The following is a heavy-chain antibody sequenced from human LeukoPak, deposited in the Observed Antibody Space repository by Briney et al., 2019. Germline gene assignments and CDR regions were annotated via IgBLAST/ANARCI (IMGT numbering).Heavy chain of an antibody. CDR2: IYYSGST. CDR1: GGSISSYY. Sequence: SETLSLTCTVSGGSISSYYWSWIRQPPGKGLEWIGYIYYSGSTNYNPSLKSRVTISVDTSKNQFSLKLSSVTAADTAVYYCARRAGAAAGTLYFDYWGQGTLVTVSS. V-gene: IGHV4-59*08. J-gene: IGHJ4*02. D-gene: IGHD6-13*01. CDR3: ARRAGAAAGTLYFDY.